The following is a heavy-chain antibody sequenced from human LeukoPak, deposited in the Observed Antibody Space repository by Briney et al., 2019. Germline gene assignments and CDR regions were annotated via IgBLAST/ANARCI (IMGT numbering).Heavy chain of an antibody. CDR1: GFTFSSYM. CDR3: ARYCSGSICYSGVDY. Sequence: GGSLRLSCAASGFTFSSYMMTWVRQAPGKGLEWVSTISSNGGSTYYADSVKGRFTISRDNSKNTLYLQMSSLRAEDTAVYYCARYCSGSICYSGVDYWGQGTPVPVSS. D-gene: IGHD2-15*01. J-gene: IGHJ4*02. V-gene: IGHV3-23*01. CDR2: ISSNGGST.